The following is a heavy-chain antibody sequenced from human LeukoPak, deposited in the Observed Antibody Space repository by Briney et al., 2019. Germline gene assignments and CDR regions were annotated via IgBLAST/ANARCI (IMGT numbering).Heavy chain of an antibody. V-gene: IGHV3-48*03. CDR1: GFTFSSYE. J-gene: IGHJ4*02. CDR3: ARVRASLDY. CDR2: ISTSGSTR. D-gene: IGHD3-10*01. Sequence: GGSLRLSCAASGFTFSSYEMNWVRQAPGKGLEWVSYISTSGSTRNYADSVQGRFTISRDNAENSLYLQMNSLRAEDTAVYYCARVRASLDYWGQGSLVTVSS.